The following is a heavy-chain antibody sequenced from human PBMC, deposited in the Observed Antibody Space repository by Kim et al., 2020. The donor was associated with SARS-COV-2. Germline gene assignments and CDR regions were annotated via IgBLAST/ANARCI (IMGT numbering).Heavy chain of an antibody. CDR3: ARDGESDKLLLWFGELTQRDYYYMDV. CDR2: IISSSSYI. D-gene: IGHD3-10*01. J-gene: IGHJ6*03. V-gene: IGHV3-21*01. Sequence: GGSLRLSCAASGFTFSSYSMNWVRQAPGKGLEWVSSIISSSSYIYYADSVKGRFTISRDNAKNSLYLQINRLRAEDTAVYYCARDGESDKLLLWFGELTQRDYYYMDVGGKGTTVTVSS. CDR1: GFTFSSYS.